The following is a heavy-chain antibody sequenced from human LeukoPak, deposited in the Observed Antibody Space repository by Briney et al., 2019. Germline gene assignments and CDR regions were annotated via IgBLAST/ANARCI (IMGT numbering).Heavy chain of an antibody. CDR2: ISGSGGST. CDR3: AKDMEVYYYDSSGYYSGSFDY. Sequence: PGGSLRLSCAASGFTFSSYGMSWVRQAPGKGLEWVSAISGSGGSTYYADSVKGRFTISRDNSKNTLYLQMNSLRAEDTAVYYCAKDMEVYYYDSSGYYSGSFDYWGQGTLVTVSS. CDR1: GFTFSSYG. J-gene: IGHJ4*02. D-gene: IGHD3-22*01. V-gene: IGHV3-23*01.